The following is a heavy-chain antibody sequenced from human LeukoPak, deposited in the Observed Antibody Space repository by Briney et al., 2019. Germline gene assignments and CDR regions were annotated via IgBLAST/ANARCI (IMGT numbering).Heavy chain of an antibody. D-gene: IGHD6-13*01. CDR3: ASGPGIAAAGFDY. Sequence: GGSLRLSCAASEFTFSIYAMSWVRQAPGKGLEWTSAISGSGVSTYYADSVKGRFSISRDNSKNTLYLQMNSLKAEDTAVYYCASGPGIAAAGFDYWGQGTLVTVSS. V-gene: IGHV3-23*01. CDR2: ISGSGVST. J-gene: IGHJ4*02. CDR1: EFTFSIYA.